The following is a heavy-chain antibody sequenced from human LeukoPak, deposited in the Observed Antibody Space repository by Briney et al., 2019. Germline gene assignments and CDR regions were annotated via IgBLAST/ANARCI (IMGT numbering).Heavy chain of an antibody. V-gene: IGHV3-74*01. CDR1: GFTFSSYW. CDR3: ARDRRWELKFDY. J-gene: IGHJ4*02. CDR2: INSDGSST. Sequence: GGSLRLSCAVSGFTFSSYWMHWVRHAPGKGLVWVSRINSDGSSTSYADSVKGRFTISRDNAKNTLYLQMNSLRAEDTAVYYCARDRRWELKFDYWGQGTLVTVSS. D-gene: IGHD1-26*01.